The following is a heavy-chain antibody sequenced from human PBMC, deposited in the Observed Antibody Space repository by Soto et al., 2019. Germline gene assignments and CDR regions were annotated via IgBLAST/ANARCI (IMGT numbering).Heavy chain of an antibody. Sequence: PGGSLRLSCAASGFTFSSYAMSWVRQAPGKGLEWVSAISGSGGSTYYADSVKGRFTISRDNSKNTLYLQMNSLRAEDTAVYYCAKDSSEDYYYYGMDVWGQGTTVTVSS. CDR1: GFTFSSYA. J-gene: IGHJ6*02. CDR2: ISGSGGST. V-gene: IGHV3-23*01. CDR3: AKDSSEDYYYYGMDV.